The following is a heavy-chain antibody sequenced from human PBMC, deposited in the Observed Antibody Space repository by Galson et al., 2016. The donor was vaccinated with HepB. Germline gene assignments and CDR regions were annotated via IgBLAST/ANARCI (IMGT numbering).Heavy chain of an antibody. Sequence: SLRHSCAASGFTFSTYGMHWVRQAPGKGLEWVALTWFDGSNSFYADSVKGRFTISRDNARNTLYLQMNSLRAEDTAVYYCAKERLVRRIFDHWGQGTLLTVSS. D-gene: IGHD1-1*01. J-gene: IGHJ4*02. V-gene: IGHV3-33*06. CDR2: TWFDGSNS. CDR1: GFTFSTYG. CDR3: AKERLVRRIFDH.